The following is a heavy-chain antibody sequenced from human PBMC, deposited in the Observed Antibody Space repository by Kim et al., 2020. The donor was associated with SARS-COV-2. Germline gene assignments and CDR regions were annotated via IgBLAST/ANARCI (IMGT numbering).Heavy chain of an antibody. Sequence: ASVKVSCKTSGYTFTGFDINWVRQATGQGLEWMGWMNPNSDNTGYAQKFQGRVTMTRNTSIRTAYMELSSLRSEDTAIYYCARANIAARQGKFDYWGQGTLVTVSS. CDR2: MNPNSDNT. CDR3: ARANIAARQGKFDY. CDR1: GYTFTGFD. V-gene: IGHV1-8*01. J-gene: IGHJ4*02. D-gene: IGHD6-6*01.